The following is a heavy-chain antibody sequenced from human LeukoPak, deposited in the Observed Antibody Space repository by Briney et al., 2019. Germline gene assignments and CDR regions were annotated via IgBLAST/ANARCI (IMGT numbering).Heavy chain of an antibody. CDR2: IRSKADSYAT. V-gene: IGHV3-73*01. CDR3: TRLALYGDYRDAFDI. CDR1: GFTFSGSA. D-gene: IGHD4-17*01. J-gene: IGHJ3*02. Sequence: GGSLRLSCAASGFTFSGSAMHWVRQASGKGLEWVGRIRSKADSYATAYAASVKGRFTISRDDSKNTAYLQMNSLKTEHTAVYYCTRLALYGDYRDAFDIWGQGTMVTVSS.